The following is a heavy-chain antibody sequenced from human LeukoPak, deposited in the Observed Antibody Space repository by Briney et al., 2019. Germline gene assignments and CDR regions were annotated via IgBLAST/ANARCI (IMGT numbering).Heavy chain of an antibody. D-gene: IGHD2-2*01. V-gene: IGHV4-31*03. Sequence: PSQTLSLTCTVSGGSISSGGYYWSWIRQHPGKGLEWIGYIYYSGSTYYNPSLKSRVTISVDTSKNQFSLKLSSVTAADTAVYYCARAVDRSSTSYYAAGVDYWGQGTLVTVSS. CDR3: ARAVDRSSTSYYAAGVDY. CDR1: GGSISSGGYY. J-gene: IGHJ4*02. CDR2: IYYSGST.